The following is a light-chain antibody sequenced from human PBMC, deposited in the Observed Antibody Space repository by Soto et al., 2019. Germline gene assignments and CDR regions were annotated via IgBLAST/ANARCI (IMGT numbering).Light chain of an antibody. CDR2: GNT. Sequence: QAVVTQPPSVSGAPGXXVTXSXXXXSXXIGAGYDVNWYQQLPGRAPKLLIYGNTNRPSGVPDRFSGSKSGTSASLAITGLQAEDEADYYCLSFDSSLSVVFGGGTKLTVL. V-gene: IGLV1-40*01. CDR3: LSFDSSLSVV. J-gene: IGLJ2*01. CDR1: SXXIGAGYD.